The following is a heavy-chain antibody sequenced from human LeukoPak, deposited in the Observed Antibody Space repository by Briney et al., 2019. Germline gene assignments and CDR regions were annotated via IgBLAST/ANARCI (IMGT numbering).Heavy chain of an antibody. J-gene: IGHJ5*02. V-gene: IGHV4-4*07. Sequence: SETLSLTCTVSGGSISSYYWSWIRQPAGNGLEWIGRIYTSGSTNYNPSLKSRVTMSVDTSKNQFSLKLSSVTAADTAVYYCARFASMVRGVIPESWFDPWGQGTLVTVSS. D-gene: IGHD3-10*01. CDR3: ARFASMVRGVIPESWFDP. CDR2: IYTSGST. CDR1: GGSISSYY.